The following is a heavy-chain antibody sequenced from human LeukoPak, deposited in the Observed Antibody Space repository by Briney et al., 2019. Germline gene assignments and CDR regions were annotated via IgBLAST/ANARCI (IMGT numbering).Heavy chain of an antibody. J-gene: IGHJ2*01. CDR1: GYSFTSYW. CDR3: ARQTTVTTRYWYFDL. CDR2: IYPGDSDT. V-gene: IGHV5-51*01. Sequence: GESLKISCKGSGYSFTSYWIGWVRQMPGKGLEWMGIIYPGDSDTRYSPSFQGQGTISADKSISTAYLQWSSLKASDTAMYYCARQTTVTTRYWYFDLWGRGTLVTVSS. D-gene: IGHD4-17*01.